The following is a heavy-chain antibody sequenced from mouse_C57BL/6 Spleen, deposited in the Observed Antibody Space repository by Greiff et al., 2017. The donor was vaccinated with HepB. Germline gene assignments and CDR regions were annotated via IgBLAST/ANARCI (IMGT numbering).Heavy chain of an antibody. CDR1: GYSFTGYY. J-gene: IGHJ4*01. D-gene: IGHD2-12*01. Sequence: EVQLQQSGPELVKPGASVKISCKASGYSFTGYYMNWVKQSPEKSLEWIGEINPSTGGTTYNQKFKAKATLTVDKSSSTAYMQLKSLTSEDSAVYYCARGPYYSHAMDYWGQGTSVTVSS. CDR3: ARGPYYSHAMDY. V-gene: IGHV1-42*01. CDR2: INPSTGGT.